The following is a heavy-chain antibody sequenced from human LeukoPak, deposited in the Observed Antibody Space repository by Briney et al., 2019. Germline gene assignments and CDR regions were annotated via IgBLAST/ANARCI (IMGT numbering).Heavy chain of an antibody. CDR1: GYMFSSYG. CDR3: ARVCLRVSDPRHNWFDP. D-gene: IGHD6-13*01. CDR2: ISANNGNT. J-gene: IGHJ5*02. Sequence: ASVKVSCKASGYMFSSYGISWVRQAPGQGLEWMGWISANNGNTNYAQKLQGRVIMTTDTSTSTVYMELRSLRFDDTAVYYFARVCLRVSDPRHNWFDPWGQGTLVTVSS. V-gene: IGHV1-18*01.